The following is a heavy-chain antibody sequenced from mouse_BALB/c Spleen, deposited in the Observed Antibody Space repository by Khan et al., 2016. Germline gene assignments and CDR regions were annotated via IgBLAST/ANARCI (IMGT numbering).Heavy chain of an antibody. CDR2: IWTGGGT. J-gene: IGHJ2*01. Sequence: QVQLKESGPGLVAPSQSLSITCTVSGFSLTSYDISWIRQPPGKGLEWLGVIWTGGGTNYNSAFMSRQSISKDNSKSQVFLKMNSLQTDDTAVYYCVRNLYYFDYWGQGTTLTVSA. CDR3: VRNLYYFDY. V-gene: IGHV2-9-2*01. CDR1: GFSLTSYD.